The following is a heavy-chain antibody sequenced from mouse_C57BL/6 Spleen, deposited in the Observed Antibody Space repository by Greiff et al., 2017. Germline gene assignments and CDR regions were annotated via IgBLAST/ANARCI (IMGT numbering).Heavy chain of an antibody. D-gene: IGHD2-3*01. CDR3: ARRGKGDGCYVVFAY. Sequence: QVQLQQPGAELVRPGSSVKLSCKASGYTFTSYWMDWVKQRPGQGLEWIGNIYPSDSETHYNQKFKDKATLTVDKSSSTAYMQLSSLTSEDSAVYYCARRGKGDGCYVVFAYWGQGTLVTVSA. CDR1: GYTFTSYW. CDR2: IYPSDSET. J-gene: IGHJ3*01. V-gene: IGHV1-61*01.